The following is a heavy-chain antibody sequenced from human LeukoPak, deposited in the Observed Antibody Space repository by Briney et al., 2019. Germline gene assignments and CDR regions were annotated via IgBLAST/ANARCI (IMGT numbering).Heavy chain of an antibody. CDR1: GYTLTELS. CDR3: ARSGYYYDSSGYIHDAFDI. CDR2: FDPEDGET. J-gene: IGHJ3*02. D-gene: IGHD3-22*01. Sequence: GASVKVSCKVSGYTLTELSMHWVRQAPGKGLEWMGGFDPEDGETIYAQKFQGRVTMTEDTSTDTAYMELSSLRSEDTAVYYCARSGYYYDSSGYIHDAFDIWGQGTMVTVSS. V-gene: IGHV1-24*01.